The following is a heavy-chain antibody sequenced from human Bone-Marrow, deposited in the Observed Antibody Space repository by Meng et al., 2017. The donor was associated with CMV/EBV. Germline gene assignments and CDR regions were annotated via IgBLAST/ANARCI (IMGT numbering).Heavy chain of an antibody. Sequence: ESLKISCTVSGGSISGYYWSWIRQPPGKGLEWIGYIYSSGSINYNPSLESRVTMSVDTSKNQFSLDLTSVTAADTAVYYCARSYGYYYYGMDVWGQGTAVTVSS. CDR1: GGSISGYY. V-gene: IGHV4-59*01. J-gene: IGHJ6*02. D-gene: IGHD3-10*01. CDR2: IYSSGSI. CDR3: ARSYGYYYYGMDV.